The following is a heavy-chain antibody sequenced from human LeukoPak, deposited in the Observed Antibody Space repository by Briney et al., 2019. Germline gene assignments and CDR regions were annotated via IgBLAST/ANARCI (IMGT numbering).Heavy chain of an antibody. V-gene: IGHV4-4*07. CDR3: AREEVRGVIGRPLDY. D-gene: IGHD3-10*01. Sequence: SETLSLTCTVSGGSISSYYWSWIRQPAGKGLEWIGRIYTSGSPNYNPSLKRRVTMSVDTSKNQFSLKLSSVTAADTAVYYCAREEVRGVIGRPLDYWGQGTLVTVSS. CDR2: IYTSGSP. J-gene: IGHJ4*02. CDR1: GGSISSYY.